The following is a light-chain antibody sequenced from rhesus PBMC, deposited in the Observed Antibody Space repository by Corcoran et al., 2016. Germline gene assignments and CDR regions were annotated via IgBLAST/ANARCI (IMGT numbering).Light chain of an antibody. V-gene: IGKV3-35*01. CDR3: QQYSNWPLT. J-gene: IGKJ4*01. CDR1: QSVSNY. CDR2: DVS. Sequence: EIVLTQSPATLSLSPGERATLSCRASQSVSNYLAWYQQKPGQAPRLLNYDVSGRATGVPDRFTGSGPGTDFTLTITRLEPEGVGIYDCQQYSNWPLTFGGVTKVKLK.